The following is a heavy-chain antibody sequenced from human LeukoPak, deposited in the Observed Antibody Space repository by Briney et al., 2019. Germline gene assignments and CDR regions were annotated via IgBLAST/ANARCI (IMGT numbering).Heavy chain of an antibody. CDR1: VFTFSRYG. J-gene: IGHJ5*02. Sequence: GGSLRLSCAASVFTFSRYGMHWARQAPGKGLEWVAFIRYDGSNKYYADSVKGRFTISRDNSKNTLYLQMNSLRAEDTAVYYCTKDISPTTVTTGWFDPWGQGTLVTVSS. CDR3: TKDISPTTVTTGWFDP. V-gene: IGHV3-30*02. CDR2: IRYDGSNK. D-gene: IGHD4-17*01.